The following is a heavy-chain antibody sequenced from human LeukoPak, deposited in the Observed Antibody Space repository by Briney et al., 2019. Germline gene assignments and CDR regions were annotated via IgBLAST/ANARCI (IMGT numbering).Heavy chain of an antibody. CDR1: GGSISSGGYY. CDR3: ARGWTTVALQDAFDI. J-gene: IGHJ3*02. CDR2: IYHSGST. V-gene: IGHV4-30-2*01. D-gene: IGHD4-23*01. Sequence: PSQTLSLTCTVSGGSISSGGYYWSWIRQPPGKGLEWIGYIYHSGSTYYNPSLKSRVTISVDRSKNQFSLKLSSVTAADTAVYYCARGWTTVALQDAFDIWGQGTMVTVSS.